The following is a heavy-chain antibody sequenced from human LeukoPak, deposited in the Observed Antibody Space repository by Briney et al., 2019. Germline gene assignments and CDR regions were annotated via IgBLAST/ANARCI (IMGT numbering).Heavy chain of an antibody. CDR1: GDSISSYY. CDR2: IYYSGST. Sequence: SETLSLTCTVSGDSISSYYWSWIRQPPGKGLEWIGYIYYSGSTIYNPSLKSRVTMSLDTSKNQFSLKLRSVTAADTAVYYCARGSPFDPWGQGTLVTVSS. J-gene: IGHJ5*02. V-gene: IGHV4-59*12. CDR3: ARGSPFDP.